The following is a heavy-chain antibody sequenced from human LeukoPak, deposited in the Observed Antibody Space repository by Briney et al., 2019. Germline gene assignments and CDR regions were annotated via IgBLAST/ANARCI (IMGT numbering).Heavy chain of an antibody. J-gene: IGHJ6*02. CDR1: GGSISSYY. D-gene: IGHD6-6*01. CDR3: ARDQDSSSYYYGMDV. V-gene: IGHV4-59*01. Sequence: PSETLSLTCTVSGGSISSYYWSWIRQPPGKGLEWIGYIYYSGSTNYNPSLKSRVTISVDTSKNQFSLKLSSVTAADTAVYYCARDQDSSSYYYGMDVWGQGTTVTVSS. CDR2: IYYSGST.